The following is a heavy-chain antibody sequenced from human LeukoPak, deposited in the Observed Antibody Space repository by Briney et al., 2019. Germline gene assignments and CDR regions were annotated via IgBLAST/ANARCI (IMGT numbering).Heavy chain of an antibody. V-gene: IGHV3-21*01. Sequence: GGSLRLSCAASGFIFSNYGMHWVRQAPGKGLEWVSSISSSSSYIYYADSVKGRFTISRDNAKNSLYLQMNSLRAEDTAVHYCARDFSPRYFDWLPRYYYYGMDVWGQGTTVTVSS. CDR1: GFIFSNYG. J-gene: IGHJ6*02. CDR3: ARDFSPRYFDWLPRYYYYGMDV. D-gene: IGHD3-9*01. CDR2: ISSSSSYI.